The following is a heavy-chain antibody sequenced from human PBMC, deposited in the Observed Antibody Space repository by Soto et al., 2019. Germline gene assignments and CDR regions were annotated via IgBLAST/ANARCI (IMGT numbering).Heavy chain of an antibody. CDR1: GFTFSSYG. CDR2: ISYDGSNK. Sequence: PGGSLRLSCAASGFTFSSYGMHWVRQAPGKGLEWVAVISYDGSNKYYADSVKGRFTISRDNSKNTLYLQMNSLRAEDTAVYYCAYPARSGYYKPPLDYWGQGTLVTVSS. V-gene: IGHV3-30*03. CDR3: AYPARSGYYKPPLDY. J-gene: IGHJ4*02. D-gene: IGHD3-22*01.